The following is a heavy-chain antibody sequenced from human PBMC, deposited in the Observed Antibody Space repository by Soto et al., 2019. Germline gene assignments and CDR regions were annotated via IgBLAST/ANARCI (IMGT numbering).Heavy chain of an antibody. J-gene: IGHJ5*02. CDR3: AGGPYDFWSGYGRNWFDP. Sequence: SETLSLTCTVSGGSISSSSYYWGWIRQPPGKGLEWIGSIYYSGSTYYNPSLKSRVTISVDTSKNQFSLKLSSVTAADTAVYYCAGGPYDFWSGYGRNWFDPWGQGTLVTVSS. V-gene: IGHV4-39*01. D-gene: IGHD3-3*01. CDR2: IYYSGST. CDR1: GGSISSSSYY.